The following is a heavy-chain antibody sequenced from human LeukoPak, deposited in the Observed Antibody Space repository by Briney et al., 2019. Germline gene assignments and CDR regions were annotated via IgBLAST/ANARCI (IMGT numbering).Heavy chain of an antibody. CDR2: ISYDGITE. D-gene: IGHD3-9*01. V-gene: IGHV3-30*04. CDR1: GFAFSSYA. J-gene: IGHJ6*03. Sequence: GRSLRLSCAASGFAFSSYAMHWVRQAPGRGLEWVAIISYDGITEDCSDSVKGRFSISRDNFKNTLFLQMSSLRAEDTAVYYCARAIYGIFIYYMDVWGRGTTVTISS. CDR3: ARAIYGIFIYYMDV.